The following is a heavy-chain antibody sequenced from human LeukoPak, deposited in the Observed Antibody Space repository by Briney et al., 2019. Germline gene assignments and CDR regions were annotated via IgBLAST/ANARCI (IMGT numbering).Heavy chain of an antibody. CDR3: VGDVAPSGTVWFDS. CDR2: ISDDGRVT. V-gene: IGHV3-74*01. CDR1: GFTFNRYY. Sequence: GGSLRLSCAASGFTFNRYYMYWIRQAPGKGLVWVSRISDDGRVTLYADFVKGRFTISRDNAKNTLSLQMNSLRVEDTAVYYCVGDVAPSGTVWFDSWGQGTLVTVSS. J-gene: IGHJ5*01. D-gene: IGHD6-13*01.